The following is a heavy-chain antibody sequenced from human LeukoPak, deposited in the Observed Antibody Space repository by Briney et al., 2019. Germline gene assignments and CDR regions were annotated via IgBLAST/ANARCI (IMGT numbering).Heavy chain of an antibody. D-gene: IGHD6-13*01. CDR2: ISAYNGNT. Sequence: VASVKVSCQASGYTFTSYGISWVRQPPGQGLEWMGWISAYNGNTNYAQKRQGRVTMTTDTSTSTAYMELRSLRSDDTAVCYCPRDPRIAAAALFDYWGQGTLVTVSS. CDR3: PRDPRIAAAALFDY. V-gene: IGHV1-18*01. CDR1: GYTFTSYG. J-gene: IGHJ4*02.